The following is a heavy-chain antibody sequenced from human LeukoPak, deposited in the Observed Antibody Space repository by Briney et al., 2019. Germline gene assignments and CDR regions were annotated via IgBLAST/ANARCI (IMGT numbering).Heavy chain of an antibody. V-gene: IGHV3-66*01. CDR1: GFTVSSNY. D-gene: IGHD5-24*01. CDR3: ARGSGRDAYNYYVY. CDR2: IYSGGNT. Sequence: PGGSLRLSCAASGFTVSSNYMSWVRQAPGKGLEWVSVIYSGGNTYYADSVKGRFTISRDNSKNTLYLQMNSLRAEDTAVYYCARGSGRDAYNYYVYWGQGTLVTVSS. J-gene: IGHJ4*02.